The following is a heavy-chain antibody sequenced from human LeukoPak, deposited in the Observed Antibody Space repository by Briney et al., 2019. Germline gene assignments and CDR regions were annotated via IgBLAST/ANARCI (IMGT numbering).Heavy chain of an antibody. Sequence: SETLSLTCAVYGGSFSGYYWSWIRQPPGKGLEWIGEINHSGSTNYNPSLKSRVTISVDTSKNQFSLKLSSVTAADTAVYYWSRDGPCSSTSCYPRYTGGGGNWFDPWGQGTLVTVSS. CDR3: SRDGPCSSTSCYPRYTGGGGNWFDP. CDR2: INHSGST. D-gene: IGHD2-2*01. CDR1: GGSFSGYY. V-gene: IGHV4-34*01. J-gene: IGHJ5*02.